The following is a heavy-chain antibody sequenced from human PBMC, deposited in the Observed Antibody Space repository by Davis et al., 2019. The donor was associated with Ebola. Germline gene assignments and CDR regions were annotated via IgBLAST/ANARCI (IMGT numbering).Heavy chain of an antibody. V-gene: IGHV3-30*18. Sequence: GESLKISCAASGFTFSRHGMHWVRKAPGKGLEWVAVVSYDGRTTYYADSVKGRFTISRDNSRKTLYLEMNGLRSDDTAEYYCAKEEGTKGHWLPHFDYWGQGTPVTVSS. J-gene: IGHJ4*02. CDR3: AKEEGTKGHWLPHFDY. CDR1: GFTFSRHG. D-gene: IGHD6-19*01. CDR2: VSYDGRTT.